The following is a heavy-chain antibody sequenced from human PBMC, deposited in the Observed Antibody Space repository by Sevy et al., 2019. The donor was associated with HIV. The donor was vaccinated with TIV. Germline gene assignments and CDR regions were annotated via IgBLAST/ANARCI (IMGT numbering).Heavy chain of an antibody. CDR1: GYTFTGYY. J-gene: IGHJ6*02. D-gene: IGHD3-16*02. CDR2: INPNSGGT. Sequence: ASLKVSCKASGYTFTGYYMHWVRQAPGQGLEWMGWINPNSGGTNYAQKFQGRVTMTRDTSISTAYMELSRLRSDDTAVYYCAGAFGGVIAYYYYYGMDVWGQGTTVTVSS. CDR3: AGAFGGVIAYYYYYGMDV. V-gene: IGHV1-2*02.